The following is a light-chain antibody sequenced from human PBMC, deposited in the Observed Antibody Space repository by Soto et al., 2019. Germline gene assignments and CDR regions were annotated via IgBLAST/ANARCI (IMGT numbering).Light chain of an antibody. V-gene: IGLV1-40*01. CDR1: SSNIGSFYD. Sequence: QSVLTQPPSVSGAPGQRVTIPCTGSSSNIGSFYDVHWYQQLPGTVPKHLIYGDNNRPSGVPDRFSGSKSGTSASLAITGLQPEDEADYYCQSYDNSLSHVVFGGGTQLTVL. CDR3: QSYDNSLSHVV. CDR2: GDN. J-gene: IGLJ2*01.